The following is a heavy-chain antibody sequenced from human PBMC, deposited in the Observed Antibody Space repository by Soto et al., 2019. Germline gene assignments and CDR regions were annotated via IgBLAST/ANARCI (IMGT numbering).Heavy chain of an antibody. V-gene: IGHV1-18*01. CDR1: GYTFTTYG. CDR3: ARGGYYDSSGSRDYHYYGMNV. J-gene: IGHJ6*02. D-gene: IGHD3-22*01. Sequence: ASVKVSCKASGYTFTTYGISWVRQAPGQGLEWLGWINTHNGNTNYAQNLQGRVIMTADTSTSTAYMELRSLRSDDTAVYYCARGGYYDSSGSRDYHYYGMNVWGQGTTVTVS. CDR2: INTHNGNT.